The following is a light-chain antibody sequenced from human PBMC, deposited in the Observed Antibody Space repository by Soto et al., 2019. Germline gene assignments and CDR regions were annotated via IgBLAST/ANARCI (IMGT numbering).Light chain of an antibody. CDR1: QSVGSTY. V-gene: IGKV3-20*01. Sequence: EIVLTQSPGTLSLSPGERATLSCRASQSVGSTYLAWYQQKPGQAPRLLIYDASSRATGIPDRFCGSGSGTDFTLTISRLEPEDFAVYYCQQYGDSPWTFGQGTKVEIK. J-gene: IGKJ1*01. CDR3: QQYGDSPWT. CDR2: DAS.